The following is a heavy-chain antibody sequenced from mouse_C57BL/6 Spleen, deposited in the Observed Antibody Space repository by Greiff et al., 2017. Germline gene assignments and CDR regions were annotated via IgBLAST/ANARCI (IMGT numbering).Heavy chain of an antibody. Sequence: EVKLVESGGDLVKPGGSLKLSCAASGFTFSSYGMSWVRQTPAKRLEWVATISSGGSYTYYPDSVKGRFTISRDNAKNTLYLQMSSLKSEDTATYYCARHGEGYFDVWGTGTTVTVSS. CDR2: ISSGGSYT. CDR1: GFTFSSYG. V-gene: IGHV5-6*01. CDR3: ARHGEGYFDV. J-gene: IGHJ1*03.